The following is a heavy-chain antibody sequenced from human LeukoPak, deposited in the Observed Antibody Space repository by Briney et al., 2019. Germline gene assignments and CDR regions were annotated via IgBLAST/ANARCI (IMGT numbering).Heavy chain of an antibody. J-gene: IGHJ4*02. Sequence: PSETLSLTCTASGGSISSYYWSWIRQPPGKGLEWIGYIYYSGSTNYNPSLKSRVTISLDTSKNQFSLKLSSATAADTAVYYCAANYYDSSGYYWGQGTLVTVSS. CDR2: IYYSGST. D-gene: IGHD3-22*01. V-gene: IGHV4-59*01. CDR3: AANYYDSSGYY. CDR1: GGSISSYY.